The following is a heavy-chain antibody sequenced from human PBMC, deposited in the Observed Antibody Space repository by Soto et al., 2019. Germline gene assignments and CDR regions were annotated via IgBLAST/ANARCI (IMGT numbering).Heavy chain of an antibody. Sequence: QVQLVQSGAEVKKPGASVKVSCKASGYTFTSYDINWVRQATGQGLEWMGWMNPNSGNTGYAQKFQGRVTMTRNTSISTVYMELSSLRSEDTAVYYCAKGYRGYDYFEVYYYYYYMYVWGKGTTVTVSS. CDR3: AKGYRGYDYFEVYYYYYYMYV. V-gene: IGHV1-8*01. CDR2: MNPNSGNT. J-gene: IGHJ6*03. D-gene: IGHD5-12*01. CDR1: GYTFTSYD.